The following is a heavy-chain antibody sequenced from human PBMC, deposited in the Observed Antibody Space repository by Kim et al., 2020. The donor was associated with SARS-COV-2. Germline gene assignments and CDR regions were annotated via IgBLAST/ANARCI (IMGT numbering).Heavy chain of an antibody. J-gene: IGHJ3*02. D-gene: IGHD6-13*01. CDR2: MNPNSGNT. CDR1: GYTFTSYD. V-gene: IGHV1-8*01. Sequence: ASVKVSCKASGYTFTSYDINWVRQATGQGLECMGWMNPNSGNTGYAQKFQGRVTMTRNTSISTAYMELSSLRSEDTAVYYCARDTGSSWYLRDIWGQGTMVTVSS. CDR3: ARDTGSSWYLRDI.